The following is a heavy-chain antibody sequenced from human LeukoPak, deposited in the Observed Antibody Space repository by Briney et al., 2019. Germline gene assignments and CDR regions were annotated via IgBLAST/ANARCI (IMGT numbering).Heavy chain of an antibody. CDR2: INHSGST. J-gene: IGHJ3*02. D-gene: IGHD2-2*01. V-gene: IGHV4-34*01. CDR1: GGSFSGYY. Sequence: SETLSLTCAVYGGSFSGYYWSWIRQPPGKGLEWIGEINHSGSTNYNPSLKSRVTISVDTSKNQFSLKLSSVTAADTAVYYCAKVPAATASAFDIWGQGTMVTVSP. CDR3: AKVPAATASAFDI.